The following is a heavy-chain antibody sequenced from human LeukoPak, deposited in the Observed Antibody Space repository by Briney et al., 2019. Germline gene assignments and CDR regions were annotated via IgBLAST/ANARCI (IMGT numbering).Heavy chain of an antibody. D-gene: IGHD3-3*01. CDR1: GFTFSSYA. Sequence: GRSLRLPCAASGFTFSSYAMHWVRQAPGKGLEWVAVISYDGSNKYYADSVKGRFTISRDNSKNTLYLQMNSLRAEDTAVYYCAREGTEYYDFWSGYYNDYWGQGTLVTVSS. CDR2: ISYDGSNK. CDR3: AREGTEYYDFWSGYYNDY. J-gene: IGHJ4*02. V-gene: IGHV3-30*04.